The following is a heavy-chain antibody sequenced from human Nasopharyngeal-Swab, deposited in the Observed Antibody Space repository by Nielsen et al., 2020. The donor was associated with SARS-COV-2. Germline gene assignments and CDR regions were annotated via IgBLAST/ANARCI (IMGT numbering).Heavy chain of an antibody. CDR1: GFTFSDYY. Sequence: GESLKISCAASGFTFSDYYMSWIRQAPGKGLEWVSYISSSGSTIYYADSVEGRFTISRDNAKNSLYLQMNSLRAEDTAVYYCARDDYDFWSGKASYGMDVWGQGTTVTVSS. V-gene: IGHV3-11*01. D-gene: IGHD3-3*01. CDR3: ARDDYDFWSGKASYGMDV. J-gene: IGHJ6*02. CDR2: ISSSGSTI.